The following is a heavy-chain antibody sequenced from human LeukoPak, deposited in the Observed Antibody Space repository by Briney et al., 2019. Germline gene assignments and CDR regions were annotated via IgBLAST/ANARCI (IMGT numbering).Heavy chain of an antibody. J-gene: IGHJ6*03. CDR2: IYYSGST. V-gene: IGHV4-59*01. Sequence: PSETLSLTCTVSGGSISSYYWRWIRQPPGKGLEWIGYIYYSGSTNYNPSLKSRVTISVDTSKNQFSLKLSSVTAADTAVYYCARTLTIFGVVAPYYYYYMDVWGKGTTVTVSS. D-gene: IGHD3-3*01. CDR3: ARTLTIFGVVAPYYYYYMDV. CDR1: GGSISSYY.